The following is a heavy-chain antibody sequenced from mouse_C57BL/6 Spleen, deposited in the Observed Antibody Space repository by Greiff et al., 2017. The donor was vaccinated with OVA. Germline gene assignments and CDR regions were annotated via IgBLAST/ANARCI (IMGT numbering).Heavy chain of an antibody. D-gene: IGHD2-4*01. V-gene: IGHV2-6*01. CDR2: IWGVGST. CDR1: GFSLTSYG. Sequence: VQLQQSGPGLVAPSQSLSITCTVSGFSLTSYGVDWVRQSPGKGLEWLGVIWGVGSTNYNSAPKSRLSISKDNSKSQVFLKMNSLQTDDTAMYYCASEGYDFPFAYWGQGTLVTVSA. CDR3: ASEGYDFPFAY. J-gene: IGHJ3*01.